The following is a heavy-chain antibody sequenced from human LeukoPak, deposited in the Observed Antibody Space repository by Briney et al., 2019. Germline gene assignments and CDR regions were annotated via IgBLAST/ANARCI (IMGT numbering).Heavy chain of an antibody. CDR3: ARPRGGYFDY. Sequence: PGGPLKSSFAASGFPFRDSYMGGFRQAPGKGLEWISYIHSSGISIYYADSVKGRFTISRDNAKNSLYLQMHSLRAEDTAVYYCARPRGGYFDYWGQGTLVTVSS. CDR1: GFPFRDSY. J-gene: IGHJ4*02. D-gene: IGHD3-16*01. CDR2: IHSSGISI. V-gene: IGHV3-11*04.